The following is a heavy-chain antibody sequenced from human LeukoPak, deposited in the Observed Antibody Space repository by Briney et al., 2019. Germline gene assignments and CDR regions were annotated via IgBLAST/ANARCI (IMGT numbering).Heavy chain of an antibody. J-gene: IGHJ4*02. CDR2: IYTSGNT. V-gene: IGHV4-4*07. CDR3: ARAGRYCSGGSCYHFDY. D-gene: IGHD2-15*01. Sequence: SETLSLTCTVSGGSISSYYWSWIRQPAGKGLERIGRIYTSGNTDYSPSLKTRVTMSVETSKNQVSLKLSSVTAADTAVYYCARAGRYCSGGSCYHFDYWGQGTRVTVSS. CDR1: GGSISSYY.